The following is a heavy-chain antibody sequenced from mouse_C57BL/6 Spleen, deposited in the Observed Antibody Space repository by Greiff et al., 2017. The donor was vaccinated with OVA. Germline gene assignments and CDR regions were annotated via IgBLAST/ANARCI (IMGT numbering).Heavy chain of an antibody. J-gene: IGHJ2*01. CDR2: IDPSDSYT. CDR1: GYTFTSYW. CDR3: ARGLRGYYFDY. V-gene: IGHV1-69*01. D-gene: IGHD1-1*01. Sequence: QVQLKQPGAELVMPGASVKLSCKASGYTFTSYWMHWVKQRPGQGLEWIGEIDPSDSYTNYNQKFKGKSTLTVDKSSSTAYMQLSSLTSEDSAVYYCARGLRGYYFDYWGQGTTLTVSS.